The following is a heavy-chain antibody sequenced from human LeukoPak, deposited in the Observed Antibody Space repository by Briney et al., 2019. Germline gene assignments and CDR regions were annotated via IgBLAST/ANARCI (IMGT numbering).Heavy chain of an antibody. D-gene: IGHD6-19*01. CDR1: GFTFSSYA. Sequence: GGSLRLSCAASGFTFSSYAMHWVRQAPGKGLEWVAVISYDGSNKYYADSVKGRFTISRDNSKNTLYLQMNSLRAEDTAVYYCAKDPIGYSSDIFDYWGQGTLVTVSS. J-gene: IGHJ4*02. V-gene: IGHV3-30*04. CDR2: ISYDGSNK. CDR3: AKDPIGYSSDIFDY.